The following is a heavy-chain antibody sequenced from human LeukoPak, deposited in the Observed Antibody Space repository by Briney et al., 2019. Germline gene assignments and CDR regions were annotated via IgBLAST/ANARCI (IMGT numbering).Heavy chain of an antibody. CDR1: GGSISSYY. CDR3: ARGGVTTWTTNWFDP. V-gene: IGHV4-4*07. J-gene: IGHJ5*02. CDR2: IYTSGST. D-gene: IGHD4-17*01. Sequence: PSETLSLTCTVSGGSISSYYWSWIRQPAGKGLEWIGRIYTSGSTDYNPSLKSRVTMSVDTSKNQFSLKLSSVTAADTAVYYCARGGVTTWTTNWFDPWGQGTLVTVSS.